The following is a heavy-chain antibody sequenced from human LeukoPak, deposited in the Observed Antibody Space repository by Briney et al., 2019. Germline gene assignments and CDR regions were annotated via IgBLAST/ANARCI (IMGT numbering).Heavy chain of an antibody. V-gene: IGHV4-38-2*02. CDR2: IFHSGNT. D-gene: IGHD5-18*01. CDR1: GYSISSGYY. CDR3: ASLRGYSYGYDC. J-gene: IGHJ4*02. Sequence: SETLSLTCSVSGYSISSGYYWGWIRQPPGKGLEWIGSIFHSGNTYYNPSLKSRVTLSLDTSKNQFSLKLSSVTAADTAVYYCASLRGYSYGYDCWGQGTLVTVSS.